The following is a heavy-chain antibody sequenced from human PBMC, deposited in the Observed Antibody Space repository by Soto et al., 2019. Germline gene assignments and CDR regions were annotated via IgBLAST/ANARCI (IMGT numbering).Heavy chain of an antibody. CDR1: GFTFDDYT. CDR3: AKDSGVVHEYYYYYGMDV. CDR2: ISWDGGST. V-gene: IGHV3-43*01. Sequence: HPGGSLRLSCAASGFTFDDYTMHWVRQAPGKGLEWVSLISWDGGSTYYADSVKGRFTISRDNSKNSLYLQMNSLRTEDTALYYCAKDSGVVHEYYYYYGMDVWGQGATVTVSS. J-gene: IGHJ6*02. D-gene: IGHD3-3*01.